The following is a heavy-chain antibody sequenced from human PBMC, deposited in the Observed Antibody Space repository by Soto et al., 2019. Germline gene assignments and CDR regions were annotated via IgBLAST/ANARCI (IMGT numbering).Heavy chain of an antibody. V-gene: IGHV4-59*12. Sequence: SETLSLTCTVSGGSISSYYWSWIRQPPGRGLEWIGEISYSGGTNYNPSLESRVTISQDTSKNQFSLRLSSVTAADTAVYYCASIRSSRPWGPGTLVTVSS. CDR3: ASIRSSRP. CDR2: ISYSGGT. J-gene: IGHJ4*02. CDR1: GGSISSYY.